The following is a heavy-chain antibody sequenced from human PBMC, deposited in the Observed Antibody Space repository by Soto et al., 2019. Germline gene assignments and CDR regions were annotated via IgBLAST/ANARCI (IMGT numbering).Heavy chain of an antibody. CDR2: FDPEDGET. D-gene: IGHD4-17*01. CDR1: GYTLTELS. J-gene: IGHJ5*02. Sequence: QVQLVQSGAEVKKPGASVKVSCKVSGYTLTELSMHWVRQAPGKGLEWMGGFDPEDGETIYAQKFQGRVTMTEDTSTDTAYRELSSLRSEDTAVYYCATVWGPMDPRDGDYAGWFDPWGQGTLVTVSS. V-gene: IGHV1-24*01. CDR3: ATVWGPMDPRDGDYAGWFDP.